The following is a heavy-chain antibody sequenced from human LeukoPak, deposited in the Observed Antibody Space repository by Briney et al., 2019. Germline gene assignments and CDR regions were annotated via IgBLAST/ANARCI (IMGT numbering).Heavy chain of an antibody. CDR3: ASYSSSRSDGMDV. CDR1: GGSISSYY. Sequence: SETLSLTCTVSGGSISSYYWSWIRQPPGKGLEWIGYICYSGSTNYNPSLKSRVTISVDTSKNQFSLKLSSVTAADTAVYYCASYSSSRSDGMDVWGQGTTVTVSS. J-gene: IGHJ6*02. D-gene: IGHD6-13*01. CDR2: ICYSGST. V-gene: IGHV4-59*01.